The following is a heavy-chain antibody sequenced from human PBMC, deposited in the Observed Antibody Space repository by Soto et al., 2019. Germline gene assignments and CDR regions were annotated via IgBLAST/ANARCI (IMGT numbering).Heavy chain of an antibody. D-gene: IGHD3-10*01. CDR2: IYDGGTTT. CDR3: AKDLIRGDGYVDFDY. V-gene: IGHV3-23*03. Sequence: EVELLESGGGLVQPGGSLRLSCAASGFIFSNYAMFWVRQAPGKGLDWVSTIYDGGTTTHYAESVKGRFTISRDNSNNRLYLQLNNLRAEDTAVYFCAKDLIRGDGYVDFDYWGQGTLVTVSS. CDR1: GFIFSNYA. J-gene: IGHJ4*02.